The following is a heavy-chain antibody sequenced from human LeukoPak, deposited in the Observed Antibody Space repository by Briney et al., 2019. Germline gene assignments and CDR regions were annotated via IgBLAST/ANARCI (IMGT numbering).Heavy chain of an antibody. D-gene: IGHD3-22*01. J-gene: IGHJ4*02. CDR2: VYPGNSDT. V-gene: IGHV5-51*01. CDR1: GNSITSYW. CDR3: ASGYYDSSGLDDY. Sequence: GEALKISSTGSGNSITSYWIGWRRPMAGKVLEWMGIVYPGNSDTRYSPSFQGQVTISADKSISTAYLQWSSLKASDTAMYYCASGYYDSSGLDDYWGQGTLVTVSS.